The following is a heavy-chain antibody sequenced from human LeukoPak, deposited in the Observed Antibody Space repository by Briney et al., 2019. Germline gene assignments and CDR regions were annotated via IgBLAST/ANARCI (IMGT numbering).Heavy chain of an antibody. CDR3: ARGRDWAFDP. CDR2: ISSSSSYI. Sequence: GGSLRPSCAASGFTFSSYSMNWVRQAPGKWLEWVSSISSSSSYIYYADSVKGRFTISRDNAKNSLYLQMNSLRAEDTAVYYCARGRDWAFDPWGQGTLVTVSS. V-gene: IGHV3-21*01. D-gene: IGHD3-9*01. CDR1: GFTFSSYS. J-gene: IGHJ5*02.